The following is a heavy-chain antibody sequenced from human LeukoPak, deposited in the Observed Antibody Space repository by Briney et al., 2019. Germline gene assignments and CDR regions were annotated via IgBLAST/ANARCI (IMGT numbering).Heavy chain of an antibody. D-gene: IGHD6-13*01. V-gene: IGHV4-38-2*02. CDR1: GYSISSGNY. CDR3: ARPRAYSSSWLDAFDI. J-gene: IGHJ3*02. Sequence: SSETLSLTCTVSGYSISSGNYWGWIRQPPGKGLEWIGSIYHSGSTYYNPSLKSRVTISVDTSKNQFSLKLSSVTAADTAVYYCARPRAYSSSWLDAFDIWGQGTMVTVSS. CDR2: IYHSGST.